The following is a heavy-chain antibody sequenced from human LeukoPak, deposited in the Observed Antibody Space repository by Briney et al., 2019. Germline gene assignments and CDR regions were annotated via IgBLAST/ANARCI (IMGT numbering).Heavy chain of an antibody. J-gene: IGHJ6*03. V-gene: IGHV1-2*02. CDR3: ARVPPWYSSSPASYMDV. CDR1: GYTFTSYD. D-gene: IGHD6-13*01. CDR2: INPNSGGT. Sequence: GASVKVSCKASGYTFTSYDINWVRQATGQGLEWMGWINPNSGGTNYAQKFQGRVTMTRDTSISTVYMELSRLRSDDTAVYYCARVPPWYSSSPASYMDVWGKGTAVTVSS.